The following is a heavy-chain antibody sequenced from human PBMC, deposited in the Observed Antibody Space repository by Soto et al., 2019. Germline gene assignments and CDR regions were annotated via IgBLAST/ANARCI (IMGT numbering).Heavy chain of an antibody. CDR2: IRYSGTT. CDR3: ARTDSRGAWAAWF. V-gene: IGHV4-61*03. D-gene: IGHD6-13*01. CDR1: GASVNSASYD. J-gene: IGHJ4*02. Sequence: SETLSLTCTVSGASVNSASYDWTWIRQPPGKGLEYIGYIRYSGTTDYNPSLKSRVTISLDTSKNHFSLKLTSVTSADTAVYYCARTDSRGAWAAWFWGQGTQVTVS.